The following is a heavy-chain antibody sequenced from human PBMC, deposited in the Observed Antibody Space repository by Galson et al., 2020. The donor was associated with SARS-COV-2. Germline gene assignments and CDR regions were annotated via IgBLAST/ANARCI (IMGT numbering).Heavy chain of an antibody. D-gene: IGHD5-18*01. J-gene: IGHJ4*02. CDR3: VKGLQLWLRSGIDY. CDR1: GFTFSSYA. Sequence: TGGSLRPSCSASGFTFSSYAMHWVRQAPGKGLEYVSAISSNGGSTYYADSVKGRFTISRDNSKNTLYLQMSSLRAEDTAVYYCVKGLQLWLRSGIDYWGQGTLVNVSS. V-gene: IGHV3-64D*08. CDR2: ISSNGGST.